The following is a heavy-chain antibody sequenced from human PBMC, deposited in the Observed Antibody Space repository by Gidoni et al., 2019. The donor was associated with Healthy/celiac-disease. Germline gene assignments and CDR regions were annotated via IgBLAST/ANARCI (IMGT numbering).Heavy chain of an antibody. CDR2: IYYSGST. V-gene: IGHV4-39*01. D-gene: IGHD3-10*01. Sequence: QLQLQEPRPGLVKPSETLSLTCTVPGSSISSSSYYWGWIRQPPGKGLEWIGSIYYSGSTYYNPSLKSRVTISVDTSKNQFSLKLSAVTAADTAVYYCARRNFFGDNPDYWGQGTLVTVSS. J-gene: IGHJ4*02. CDR1: GSSISSSSYY. CDR3: ARRNFFGDNPDY.